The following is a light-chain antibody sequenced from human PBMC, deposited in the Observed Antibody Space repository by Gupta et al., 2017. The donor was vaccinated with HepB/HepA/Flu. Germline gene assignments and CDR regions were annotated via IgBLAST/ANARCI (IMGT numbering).Light chain of an antibody. J-gene: IGKJ4*01. CDR2: AAS. V-gene: IGKV1-6*01. CDR3: RQDDEFPLT. CDR1: QAIRGD. Sequence: AIQMTQSPSSLSASVGDRVTITCRASQAIRGDLGWYQQKPGKAPKLLIYAASTLQSGVPSRISGSGSGTDFTLTISNLQPEDFATYYCRQDDEFPLTFGGGTKVKIK.